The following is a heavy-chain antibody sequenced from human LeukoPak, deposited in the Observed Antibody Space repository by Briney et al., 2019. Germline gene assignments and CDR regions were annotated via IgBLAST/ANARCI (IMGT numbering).Heavy chain of an antibody. CDR1: GGSISSSSYY. J-gene: IGHJ4*02. CDR3: ARHAKGYCSSISCWKRGPFDY. D-gene: IGHD2-2*01. V-gene: IGHV4-39*01. CDR2: IYYSGST. Sequence: SETLSLTCTVSGGSISSSSYYWGWIRQPPGKGLEWIGSIYYSGSTYYNPSLKSRVTISVDTSKDQFSLKLSSVTAADTAVYYCARHAKGYCSSISCWKRGPFDYWGQGTLVTVSS.